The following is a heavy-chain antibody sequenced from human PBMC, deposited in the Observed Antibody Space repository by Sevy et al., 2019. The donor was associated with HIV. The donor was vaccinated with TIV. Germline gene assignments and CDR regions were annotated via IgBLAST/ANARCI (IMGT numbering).Heavy chain of an antibody. CDR2: MNQDGTER. V-gene: IGHV3-7*01. CDR1: GFSFSTYW. Sequence: GGSLRLSCAASGFSFSTYWMTWVRQAPGKGLEWVATMNQDGTERDYVDTVKGRFTISRANTKTSRFLQMNSLSAEDTGVYYCVRGGLGGFSYSLDCWGQGTLVTVSS. CDR3: VRGGLGGFSYSLDC. D-gene: IGHD3-16*01. J-gene: IGHJ4*02.